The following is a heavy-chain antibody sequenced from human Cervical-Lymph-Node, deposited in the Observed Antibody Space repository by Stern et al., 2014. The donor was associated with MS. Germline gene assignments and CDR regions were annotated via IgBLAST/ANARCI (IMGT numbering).Heavy chain of an antibody. D-gene: IGHD3-16*01. J-gene: IGHJ6*02. CDR2: MNPNNANT. CDR3: VGGEFSYGYGLDA. Sequence: QLVQSGSQVRKPGASVKVSCQASGYTFINYDIFWVRQATGQGLEWMGWMNPNNANTGHAQKFQGRVTMTRNTSISTAYMELSSLIADDTAVYYCVGGEFSYGYGLDAWGQGTAVIVSS. CDR1: GYTFINYD. V-gene: IGHV1-8*01.